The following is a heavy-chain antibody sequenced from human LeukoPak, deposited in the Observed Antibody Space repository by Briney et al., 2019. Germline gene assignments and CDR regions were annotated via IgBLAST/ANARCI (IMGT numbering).Heavy chain of an antibody. CDR3: ARDVSSSYLSWFDP. CDR1: GYSISSGYY. Sequence: PSETLSLTCTVSGYSISSGYYWGGIRQPPGKGREWIGSIYHSGSTYYNPSLKSRVTISVDTSKNQFSLKLSSVTAADTAVYYCARDVSSSYLSWFDPWGQGTLVTVSS. V-gene: IGHV4-38-2*02. D-gene: IGHD6-13*01. J-gene: IGHJ5*02. CDR2: IYHSGST.